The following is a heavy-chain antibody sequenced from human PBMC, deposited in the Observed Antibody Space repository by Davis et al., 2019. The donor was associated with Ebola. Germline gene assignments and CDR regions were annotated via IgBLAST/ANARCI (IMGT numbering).Heavy chain of an antibody. CDR1: GCTFSSYA. CDR2: IIPILGIA. Sequence: AASVKVSCKASGCTFSSYAISWVRQAPGQGLEWMGRIIPILGIANYAQKFQGRVTITADKSTSTAYMELSSLRSEDTAVYYCARSSAGVGATTTPWGQGTLVTVSS. D-gene: IGHD1-26*01. CDR3: ARSSAGVGATTTP. V-gene: IGHV1-69*04. J-gene: IGHJ5*02.